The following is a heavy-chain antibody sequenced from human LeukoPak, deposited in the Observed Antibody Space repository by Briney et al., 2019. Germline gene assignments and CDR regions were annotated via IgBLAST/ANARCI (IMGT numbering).Heavy chain of an antibody. CDR1: GFSLSTSGVG. D-gene: IGHD3-22*01. Sequence: SGPTLVNPTQTLTLTCTFSGFSLSTSGVGVGWIRQPPGKALEWLALIYWNDDKRYRPSLKSRLTITKDTSKNQVVLTMTNMDPVDTATYYCARHDSSGYYPDYWGQGTLVTVSS. V-gene: IGHV2-5*01. CDR3: ARHDSSGYYPDY. CDR2: IYWNDDK. J-gene: IGHJ4*02.